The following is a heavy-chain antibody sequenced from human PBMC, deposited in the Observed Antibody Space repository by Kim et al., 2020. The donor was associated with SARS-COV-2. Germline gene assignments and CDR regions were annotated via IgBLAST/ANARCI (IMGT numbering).Heavy chain of an antibody. Sequence: SETLSLTCTVSGGSISSSSYYWGWIRQPPGKGLEWIGSIYYSGSTYYNPSLKSRVTISVDTSKNQFSLKLSSVTAADTAVYYCARYCSGSSCPTYYFDYWGQGTLVTVSS. CDR1: GGSISSSSYY. CDR2: IYYSGST. V-gene: IGHV4-39*01. D-gene: IGHD2-15*01. CDR3: ARYCSGSSCPTYYFDY. J-gene: IGHJ4*02.